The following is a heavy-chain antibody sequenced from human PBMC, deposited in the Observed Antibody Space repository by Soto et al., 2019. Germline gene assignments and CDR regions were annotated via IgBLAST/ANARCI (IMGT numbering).Heavy chain of an antibody. Sequence: VQLVESGGGLVQPGGSLRLSCAASGFTFSSYSMNWVRQAPGKGLEWVSYISSSSSTIYYADSVKGRFTISRDNAKNSLYLQMNSLRDEDTAVYYCARSTSSGQSNWFDPWGQGTLVTVSS. D-gene: IGHD6-6*01. CDR1: GFTFSSYS. CDR2: ISSSSSTI. CDR3: ARSTSSGQSNWFDP. J-gene: IGHJ5*02. V-gene: IGHV3-48*02.